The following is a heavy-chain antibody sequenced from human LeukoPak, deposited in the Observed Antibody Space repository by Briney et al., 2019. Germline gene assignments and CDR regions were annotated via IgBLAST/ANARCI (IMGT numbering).Heavy chain of an antibody. CDR2: ISYDGSNK. D-gene: IGHD3-9*01. V-gene: IGHV3-30-3*01. CDR3: ASGRDLTGRKKPQFDY. CDR1: GFTFSSYA. J-gene: IGHJ4*02. Sequence: GGSLRLSCAASGFTFSSYAMHWVRQAPGKGLEWVAVISYDGSNKYYGDSVKGRFTISRDNSKNTLYLQMNSLRAEDTAVYYCASGRDLTGRKKPQFDYWGQGTLVTVSS.